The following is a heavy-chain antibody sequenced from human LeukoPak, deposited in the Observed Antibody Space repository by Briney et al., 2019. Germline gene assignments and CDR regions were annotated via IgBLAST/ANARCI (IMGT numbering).Heavy chain of an antibody. V-gene: IGHV3-48*01. CDR2: ISTASVAI. CDR3: AKVSQWGNSRWYEGD. D-gene: IGHD6-13*01. CDR1: GFTLSSYT. J-gene: IGHJ4*02. Sequence: GGSLRLSCAASGFTLSSYTMNWVRQAPGKGLEWVSCISTASVAIDYADSVKGRFTISRDNAKNSLYLQMNSLRGEDTAVYYCAKVSQWGNSRWYEGDWGQGTLVTVSS.